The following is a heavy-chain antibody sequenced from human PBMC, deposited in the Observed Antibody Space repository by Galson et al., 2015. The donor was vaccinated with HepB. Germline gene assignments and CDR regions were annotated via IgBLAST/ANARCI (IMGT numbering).Heavy chain of an antibody. J-gene: IGHJ5*02. CDR2: ISAYNGNT. Sequence: QSGAEVKKPGESLKISCQASGYTFTSYGISWVRQAPGQGLEWMGWISAYNGNTNYAQKLQGRVTMTTDTSTSTAYMELRSLRSDDTAVYYCARKGHDYDYGDYVWFDPWGQGTLVTVSS. D-gene: IGHD4-17*01. CDR1: GYTFTSYG. V-gene: IGHV1-18*01. CDR3: ARKGHDYDYGDYVWFDP.